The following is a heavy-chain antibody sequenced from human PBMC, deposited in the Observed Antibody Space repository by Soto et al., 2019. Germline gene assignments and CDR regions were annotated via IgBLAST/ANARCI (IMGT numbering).Heavy chain of an antibody. CDR2: ISAYNGNT. CDR3: ARDVPTVTTGGPDY. J-gene: IGHJ4*02. CDR1: GYTFTSYG. V-gene: IGHV1-18*01. Sequence: QVQLVQSGVEVEKPGASVKVSCKASGYTFTSYGVSWVRQAPGQGLEWMGWISAYNGNTNYAQKFQGRVTMTTDTSERTADMELRSLRSDDTAVYYCARDVPTVTTGGPDYWGQGTLVTVSS. D-gene: IGHD4-17*01.